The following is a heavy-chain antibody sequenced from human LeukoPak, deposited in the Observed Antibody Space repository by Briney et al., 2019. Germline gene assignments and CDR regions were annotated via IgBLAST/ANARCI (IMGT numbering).Heavy chain of an antibody. CDR3: ARQASEALYYYYMDV. CDR2: IDHTGIT. Sequence: SETLSLTCTVSDDSITIYYWTWIRQPPGKGLEWIGYIDHTGITNYNPSLKSRVTISVDTSKNQFSLKLSSVTAADTAVYYCARQASEALYYYYMDVWGKGTTVTVSS. CDR1: DDSITIYY. J-gene: IGHJ6*03. V-gene: IGHV4-59*01.